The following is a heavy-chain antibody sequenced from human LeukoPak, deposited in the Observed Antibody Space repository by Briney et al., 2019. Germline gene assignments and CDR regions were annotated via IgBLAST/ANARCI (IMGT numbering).Heavy chain of an antibody. Sequence: GTMTLPWRTSGLSCSSFDLSGVRHATTRGLEWLSSMKGTGEKFYADSVRGRFTLSRDDSRNTVYFQLNNLRVEDTAVYYCARASWVSSADAVRWGQGTVVTVSS. J-gene: IGHJ4*02. V-gene: IGHV3-23*01. CDR1: GLSCSSFD. CDR3: ARASWVSSADAVR. CDR2: MKGTGEK. D-gene: IGHD3-16*01.